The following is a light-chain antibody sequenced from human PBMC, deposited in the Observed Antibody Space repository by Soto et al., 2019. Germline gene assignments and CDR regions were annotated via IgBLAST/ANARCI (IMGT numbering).Light chain of an antibody. Sequence: EIVLTQSPGTLSLSPGERATLSCRASQSVSSSYLAWYQQKPGEAARLLIYGSSSRATGISDRFSGSGSGTDFTLAISRREPEDFAVYYCQQYCSSPWTFCQGTKVDIK. J-gene: IGKJ1*01. CDR2: GSS. V-gene: IGKV3-20*01. CDR1: QSVSSSY. CDR3: QQYCSSPWT.